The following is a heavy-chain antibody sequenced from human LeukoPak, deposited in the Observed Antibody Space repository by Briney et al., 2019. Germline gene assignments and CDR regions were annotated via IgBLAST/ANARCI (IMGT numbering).Heavy chain of an antibody. Sequence: ASVKVSCKASGYTFTSYDINWVRQATGQGLEWMGWMNPNSGSTGYAQKFQGRVTITRNTSISTAYMELSSLRSEDTAVYYCARAPYSSGWWGECYYYYMDVWGKGTTVTVSS. CDR1: GYTFTSYD. D-gene: IGHD6-19*01. CDR3: ARAPYSSGWWGECYYYYMDV. CDR2: MNPNSGST. V-gene: IGHV1-8*03. J-gene: IGHJ6*03.